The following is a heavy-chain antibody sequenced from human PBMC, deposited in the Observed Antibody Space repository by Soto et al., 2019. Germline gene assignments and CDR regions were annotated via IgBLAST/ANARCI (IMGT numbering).Heavy chain of an antibody. CDR1: GFTFSTYW. Sequence: LRLSCAASGFTFSTYWMHWVRQVPGKGLVWVSRINSDGGSTTYADSVKGRFTIPRDNAKSTLYLQLNSLRVEDTAVYYCASSLLTPFDYWGQGTLVTVSS. J-gene: IGHJ4*02. D-gene: IGHD7-27*01. V-gene: IGHV3-74*01. CDR2: INSDGGST. CDR3: ASSLLTPFDY.